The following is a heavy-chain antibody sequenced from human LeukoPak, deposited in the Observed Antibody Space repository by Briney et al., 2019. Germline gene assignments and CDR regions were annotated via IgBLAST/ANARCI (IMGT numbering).Heavy chain of an antibody. Sequence: ASVKVSCKASGYTFTGYYIHWVRQAPGQGLEWMGWINPNSGATTYAQKFRGRVTMTRDTSISTAYMELSRLRSDDTAVYYCARAYCVGDCTVLHIYFDNWGQGTLVTVSS. CDR1: GYTFTGYY. D-gene: IGHD2-21*02. CDR2: INPNSGAT. V-gene: IGHV1-2*02. CDR3: ARAYCVGDCTVLHIYFDN. J-gene: IGHJ4*02.